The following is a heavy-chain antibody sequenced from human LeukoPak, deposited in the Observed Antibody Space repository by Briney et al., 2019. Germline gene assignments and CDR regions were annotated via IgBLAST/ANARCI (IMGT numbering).Heavy chain of an antibody. CDR1: GFTVSSNY. Sequence: PEGSLRLSCAASGFTVSSNYMSWVRQAPGKGLEWVSVIYSGGSTYYADSVKGRFTISRDNAKNSLYLQMNSLRAEDTAVYYCARDSRPLYYYGSGTGNYGMDVWGQGTMVTVSS. CDR2: IYSGGST. J-gene: IGHJ6*02. D-gene: IGHD3-10*01. CDR3: ARDSRPLYYYGSGTGNYGMDV. V-gene: IGHV3-66*01.